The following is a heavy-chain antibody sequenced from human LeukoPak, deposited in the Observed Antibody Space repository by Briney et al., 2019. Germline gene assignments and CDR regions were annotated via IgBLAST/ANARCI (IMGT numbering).Heavy chain of an antibody. CDR2: LYRGETT. CDR1: GFGISSNF. Sequence: GGSLRLSCTASGFGISSNFMCWVREAPGKGLEWGSVLYRGETTYYTESVKGRFTISQDNPTNTLYLQMNGLRTEDTAVYYCVRAAADVVRGLNIGFWFDPWGQGTLVTVSS. V-gene: IGHV3-53*01. D-gene: IGHD3-10*01. J-gene: IGHJ5*02. CDR3: VRAAADVVRGLNIGFWFDP.